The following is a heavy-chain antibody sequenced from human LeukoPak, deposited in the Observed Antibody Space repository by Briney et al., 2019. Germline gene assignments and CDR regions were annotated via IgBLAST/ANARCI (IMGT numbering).Heavy chain of an antibody. J-gene: IGHJ3*02. D-gene: IGHD3-22*01. CDR3: ARDANYYDSSGYYGAFDI. CDR2: ISSSSSTI. CDR1: GFTFSSYS. V-gene: IGHV3-48*01. Sequence: GGSLRLSCAASGFTFSSYSMNWVRQAPGKGLEWVSYISSSSSTIHYADSVKGRFTISRDNAKNSLYLQMNSLRAEDTAVYYCARDANYYDSSGYYGAFDIWGQGTMVTVSS.